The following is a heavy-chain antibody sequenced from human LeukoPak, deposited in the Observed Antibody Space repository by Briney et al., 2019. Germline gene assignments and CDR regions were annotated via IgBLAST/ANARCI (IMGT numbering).Heavy chain of an antibody. V-gene: IGHV4-38-2*02. CDR3: ARGEGWFDP. Sequence: PSETLSLTCTVSGYSISSGYYWGWIRQPPGKGLEWIGSIYHSGSTYYNPSLTSRVTISVDTSENQFSLKLSSVTAADTAVYYCARGEGWFDPWGQGTLVTVSS. D-gene: IGHD1-26*01. J-gene: IGHJ5*02. CDR1: GYSISSGYY. CDR2: IYHSGST.